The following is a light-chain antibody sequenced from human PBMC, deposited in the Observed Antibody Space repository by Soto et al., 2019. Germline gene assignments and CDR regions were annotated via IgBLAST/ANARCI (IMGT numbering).Light chain of an antibody. J-gene: IGKJ2*01. Sequence: EIVLMQSPGTLSLSPGERATLSCRASQSVSSNYLAWYQQKPGQAPRLLIYDASSRATGIPDRFSGSGSGTDFTLTISRLEPEDFAVYYCQQYGTTPGTFGQGTKLEIK. V-gene: IGKV3-20*01. CDR2: DAS. CDR3: QQYGTTPGT. CDR1: QSVSSNY.